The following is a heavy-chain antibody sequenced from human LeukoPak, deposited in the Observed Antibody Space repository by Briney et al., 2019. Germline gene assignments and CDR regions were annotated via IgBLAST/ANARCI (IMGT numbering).Heavy chain of an antibody. V-gene: IGHV4-39*07. CDR3: ARGLPTGD. D-gene: IGHD5-12*01. Sequence: SETLSLTCTVSGGSISSGSYYWSWIRQPAGKGLEWIGSIYHSGSTYYNPSLKSRVTISVDTSKNQFSLKLSSVTAADTAVYYCARGLPTGDWGQGTLVTVSS. CDR1: GGSISSGSYY. CDR2: IYHSGST. J-gene: IGHJ4*02.